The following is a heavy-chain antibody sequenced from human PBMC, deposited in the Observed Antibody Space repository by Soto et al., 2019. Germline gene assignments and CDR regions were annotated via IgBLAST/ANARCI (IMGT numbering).Heavy chain of an antibody. Sequence: LRLSCAASGFTFSSYGMHWVRQAPGKGLEWVAVISYDGSNKYYADSVKGRFTISRDNSKNTLYLQMNSLRAEDTAVYYCAKDPWDIVATIADYWGQGTLVTVSS. CDR3: AKDPWDIVATIADY. V-gene: IGHV3-30*18. CDR1: GFTFSSYG. D-gene: IGHD5-12*01. CDR2: ISYDGSNK. J-gene: IGHJ4*02.